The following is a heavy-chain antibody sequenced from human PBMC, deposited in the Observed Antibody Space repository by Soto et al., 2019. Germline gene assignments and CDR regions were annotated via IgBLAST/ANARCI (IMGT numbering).Heavy chain of an antibody. CDR2: IYYSGST. Sequence: SETLSLTCTVSGGSISSDYWSWIRQPPGKGLEWIGYIYYSGSTNYNPSLKSRVTISVDTSKNQFSLKLSSVTAADTAVYYCARGFSGWYGFYFDYWGQGTLVTVSS. V-gene: IGHV4-59*01. CDR3: ARGFSGWYGFYFDY. D-gene: IGHD6-19*01. CDR1: GGSISSDY. J-gene: IGHJ4*02.